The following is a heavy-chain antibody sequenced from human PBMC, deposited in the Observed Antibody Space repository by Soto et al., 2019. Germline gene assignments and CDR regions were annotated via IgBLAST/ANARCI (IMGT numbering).Heavy chain of an antibody. J-gene: IGHJ4*02. CDR3: TKNSAFALDY. V-gene: IGHV4-4*02. CDR1: GGSVSNNNW. CDR2: IHHSGGT. D-gene: IGHD1-26*01. Sequence: QVQLQESGPGLVKPSGTLSLSCAVSGGSVSNNNWWRWVRQSPGNGLEWIGEIHHSGGTSYNPSLGSRATLSVDKAKNVLSLRLNYVTAADTAVYYCTKNSAFALDYWGLGILVTVS.